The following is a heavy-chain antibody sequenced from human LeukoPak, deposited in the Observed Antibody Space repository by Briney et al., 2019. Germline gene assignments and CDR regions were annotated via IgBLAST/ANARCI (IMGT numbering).Heavy chain of an antibody. D-gene: IGHD3-10*01. V-gene: IGHV3-23*01. CDR1: GFTFSSYA. CDR2: ISGSGGST. J-gene: IGHJ4*02. Sequence: PGGSLRLSCAASGFTFSSYAVSWVRQAPGKGLEWVSAISGSGGSTYYADSVKGRFTISRDNSKNTLYLQMNSLKAEDTAVYYCAKGAIWFGEVFDYWGQGTLVTVSS. CDR3: AKGAIWFGEVFDY.